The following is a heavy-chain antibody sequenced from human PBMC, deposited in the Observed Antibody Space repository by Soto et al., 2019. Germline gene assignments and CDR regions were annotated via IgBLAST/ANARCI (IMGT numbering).Heavy chain of an antibody. CDR1: GGTFSSYA. V-gene: IGHV1-69*01. CDR2: IIPVFATT. D-gene: IGHD2-15*01. CDR3: SISGRRFCSGAPCYPYFGY. Sequence: QVQVVQSGAEVKKPGSSVKVSCKASGGTFSSYAVNWVRQAPGQGLEWMGVIIPVFATTHSAHNSHGIVTITADESTGRAYLERSSLRSADITVYYCSISGRRFCSGAPCYPYFGYWGQGTLVTVSS. J-gene: IGHJ4*02.